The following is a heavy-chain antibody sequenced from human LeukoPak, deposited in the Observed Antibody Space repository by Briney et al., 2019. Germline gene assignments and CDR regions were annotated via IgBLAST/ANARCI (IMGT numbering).Heavy chain of an antibody. CDR1: GYTFTSSG. CDR2: VSGYNDNT. Sequence: ASVKVSCKASGYTFTSSGINWVRQAPGQGLEWMGWVSGYNDNTNYAQKLQGRVTMTTDTSTSTAYMELRSLRSDDTAVYYCARAGYYYYMDVWGKGTTVTVSS. J-gene: IGHJ6*03. CDR3: ARAGYYYYMDV. V-gene: IGHV1-18*01.